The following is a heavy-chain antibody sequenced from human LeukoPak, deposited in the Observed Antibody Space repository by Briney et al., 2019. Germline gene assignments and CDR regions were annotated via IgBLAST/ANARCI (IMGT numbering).Heavy chain of an antibody. D-gene: IGHD1-14*01. CDR1: GGSISSYY. CDR2: MYYSGST. CDR3: ARNFPGRTEDV. Sequence: PSETLSLTCTVSGGSISSYYWSWIRQPPGKGLEWIGYMYYSGSTNYNPSLKSRVTISVDTSKNQFSLKLSSVTAADTAVYYCARNFPGRTEDVWGKGTTVTVSS. J-gene: IGHJ6*04. V-gene: IGHV4-59*01.